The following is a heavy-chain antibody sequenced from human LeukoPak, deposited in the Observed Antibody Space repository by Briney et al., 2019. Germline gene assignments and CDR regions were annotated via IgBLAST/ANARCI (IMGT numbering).Heavy chain of an antibody. Sequence: GGSLRLSCAASGFTFSTYEMNWVRQAPGKGLEWLSYISSSGNTIFYADSVKGRFTISRDNAKNSLYLQMNSLRAEDMAVYYCARDSSSSWVYWGQGTLVTVSS. CDR1: GFTFSTYE. CDR2: ISSSGNTI. D-gene: IGHD6-6*01. CDR3: ARDSSSSWVY. J-gene: IGHJ4*02. V-gene: IGHV3-48*03.